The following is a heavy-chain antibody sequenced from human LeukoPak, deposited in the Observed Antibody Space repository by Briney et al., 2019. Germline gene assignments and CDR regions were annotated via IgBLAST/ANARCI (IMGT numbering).Heavy chain of an antibody. CDR3: ARSFLYYYYYMDV. V-gene: IGHV4-34*01. J-gene: IGHJ6*03. CDR2: INHSGST. D-gene: IGHD2/OR15-2a*01. Sequence: SETLSLTCAVYGGSFSGYYWSWIRQPPGKGLEWMGEINHSGSTNYNPSLKSRVTISVDTSKNQFSLKLSSVTAADTAVYYCARSFLYYYYYMDVWGKGTTVTVSS. CDR1: GGSFSGYY.